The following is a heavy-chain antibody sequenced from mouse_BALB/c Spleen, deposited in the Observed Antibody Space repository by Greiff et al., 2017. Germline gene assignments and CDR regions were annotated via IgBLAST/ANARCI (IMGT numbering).Heavy chain of an antibody. CDR3: VEGGAPYYFDY. J-gene: IGHJ2*01. D-gene: IGHD1-1*02. CDR1: GYTFTSYW. V-gene: IGHV1-7*01. CDR2: INPSTGYT. Sequence: QVHVKQSGAELAKPGASVKMSCKASGYTFTSYWMHWVKQRPGQGLEWIGYINPSTGYTEYNQKFKDKATLTADKSSSTAYMQLSSLTSEDSAVYYCVEGGAPYYFDYWGQGTTLTVSS.